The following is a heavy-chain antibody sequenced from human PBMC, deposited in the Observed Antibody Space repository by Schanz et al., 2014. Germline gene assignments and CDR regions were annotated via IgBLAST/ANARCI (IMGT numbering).Heavy chain of an antibody. D-gene: IGHD3-10*01. CDR1: EFTFSTDA. V-gene: IGHV3-23*04. Sequence: EVQLAESGGGLVQPGGSLRLSCAASEFTFSTDAMSWVRQAPGKGLEWLSVISASGGDTYYADSVKGRFTISRDNSNKTVDLQMNSLRAEDTAVYYCAKGRFGELSAFDIWGQGTMVTVSS. J-gene: IGHJ3*02. CDR3: AKGRFGELSAFDI. CDR2: ISASGGDT.